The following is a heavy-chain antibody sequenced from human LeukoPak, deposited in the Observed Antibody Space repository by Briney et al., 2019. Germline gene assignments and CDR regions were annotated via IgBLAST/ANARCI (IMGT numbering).Heavy chain of an antibody. CDR2: ISSSGSTI. J-gene: IGHJ4*02. CDR1: GFTFSSYE. Sequence: PGGSLRLSCAASGFTFSSYEMNWVRQAPGKGLEWVSYISSSGSTIYYADSVKGRFTISRDNAKNSPYLQMNSLRAEDTAVYYCARDFGPVVGYWGQGTLVTVSS. CDR3: ARDFGPVVGY. D-gene: IGHD1-26*01. V-gene: IGHV3-48*03.